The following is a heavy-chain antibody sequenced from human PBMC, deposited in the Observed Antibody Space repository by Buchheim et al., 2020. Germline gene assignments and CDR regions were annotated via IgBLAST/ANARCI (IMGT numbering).Heavy chain of an antibody. J-gene: IGHJ4*02. V-gene: IGHV3-30*02. CDR3: AKDFDFCTNGVCYDPFFDY. D-gene: IGHD2-8*01. CDR1: GFTFSSYG. Sequence: QVQLVESGGGVVQPGRSLRLSCAASGFTFSSYGMHWVRQAPGKGLEWVAFIRYDGSNKYYADSVKGRFTISRDNYKKKMYLQMNSLRAEDTAVYYCAKDFDFCTNGVCYDPFFDYWGQGTL. CDR2: IRYDGSNK.